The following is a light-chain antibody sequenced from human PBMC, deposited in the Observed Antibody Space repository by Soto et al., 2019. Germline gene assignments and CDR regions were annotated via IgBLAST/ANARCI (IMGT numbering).Light chain of an antibody. V-gene: IGKV3-11*01. CDR3: QQRSNWPPVT. Sequence: EIVLTQSPATLSLSPGERATLSCRASQSVSSYLAWYQQKPGQAPRLIIYDASNMDTGIPARFSGSGSGTDFTLPISSLEPADFAIYYCQQRSNWPPVTFGGGTKAEIK. CDR2: DAS. J-gene: IGKJ4*01. CDR1: QSVSSY.